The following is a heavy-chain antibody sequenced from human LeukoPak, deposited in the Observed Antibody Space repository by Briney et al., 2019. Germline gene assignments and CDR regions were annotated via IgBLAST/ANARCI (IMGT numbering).Heavy chain of an antibody. CDR1: CGPISSYY. D-gene: IGHD5-18*01. V-gene: IGHV4-59*01. CDR3: ARGRGYGSYYYGMDV. CDR2: IYYSGST. Sequence: SETLSLPCTVSCGPISSYYWSWIRQPPGKGLDWIGYIYYSGSTNYNPSLKSRVTISVDTSKNQFSLKLSSVTAADTAVYYCARGRGYGSYYYGMDVWGQGTTVTVSS. J-gene: IGHJ6*02.